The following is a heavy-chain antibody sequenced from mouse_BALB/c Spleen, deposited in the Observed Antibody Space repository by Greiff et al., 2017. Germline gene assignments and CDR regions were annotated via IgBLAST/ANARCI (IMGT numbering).Heavy chain of an antibody. CDR1: GYTFTDYN. CDR2: IYPYNGGT. J-gene: IGHJ4*01. CDR3: ARRASDYGRNYAMDY. Sequence: EVKLVESGPELVKPGASVKISCKASGYTFTDYNMHWVKQSHGKSLEWIGYIYPYNGGTGYNQKFKSKATLTVDNSTSTAYMELRSLTSEDSAVYYCARRASDYGRNYAMDYWGQGTSVTVSS. D-gene: IGHD1-1*01. V-gene: IGHV1S29*02.